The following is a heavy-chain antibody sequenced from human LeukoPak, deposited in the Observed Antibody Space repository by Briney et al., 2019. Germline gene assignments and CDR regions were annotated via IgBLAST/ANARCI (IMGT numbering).Heavy chain of an antibody. CDR1: GYTLTELS. D-gene: IGHD2/OR15-2a*01. CDR3: ATKSEGNIDY. CDR2: FDPEDGET. V-gene: IGHV1-24*01. J-gene: IGHJ4*02. Sequence: GASVKVSCKVSGYTLTELSMHWVRQAPGKGLEWMGGFDPEDGETIYAQKFQGRVTITEDTSTDTAYMELSSLRSEDTAVYYCATKSEGNIDYWGQGTLVTVSS.